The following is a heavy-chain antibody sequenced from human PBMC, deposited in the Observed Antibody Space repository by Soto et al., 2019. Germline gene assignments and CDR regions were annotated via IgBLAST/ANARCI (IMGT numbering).Heavy chain of an antibody. CDR2: ISYDGSNK. V-gene: IGHV3-30*18. CDR3: AKEDWNYDGSYAY. D-gene: IGHD1-7*01. J-gene: IGHJ4*02. CDR1: GFTFSSYG. Sequence: GGSLRLSCAASGFTFSSYGMHWVRQAPGKGLEWVAVISYDGSNKYYADSVKGRFTISRDNSKNTLYLQMNSLRAEDTAVYYCAKEDWNYDGSYAYWGQGTLVTVSS.